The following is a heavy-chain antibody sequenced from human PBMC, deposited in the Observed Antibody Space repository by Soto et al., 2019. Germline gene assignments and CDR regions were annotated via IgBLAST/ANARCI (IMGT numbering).Heavy chain of an antibody. CDR2: INAGNGNT. V-gene: IGHV1-3*01. CDR1: GYTFTSYA. Sequence: QVQLVQSGAEVKKPGASVKVSCKASGYTFTSYAMHWVRQAPGQRLEWMGWINAGNGNTKYSQKFQGRVTITRDTAASTAYMELSSLRSEDTAVYYCARGHLTQNWFDPWGQGTLVTVSS. D-gene: IGHD7-27*01. J-gene: IGHJ5*02. CDR3: ARGHLTQNWFDP.